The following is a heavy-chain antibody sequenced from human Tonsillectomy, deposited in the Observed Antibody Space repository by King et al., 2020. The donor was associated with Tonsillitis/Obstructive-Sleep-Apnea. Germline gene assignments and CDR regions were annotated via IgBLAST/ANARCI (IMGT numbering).Heavy chain of an antibody. Sequence: VQLQESGPGLVKSSETLSLTCTVSGGSISSFYWTWIRQPPGKGLEWIGYISYRGITNYNPSLESRVTISLDTSKNQFSLKLSSVTAADTAVYYCARDLGTTSMAFDIWGQGTMVTVSS. J-gene: IGHJ3*02. CDR2: ISYRGIT. D-gene: IGHD1-1*01. V-gene: IGHV4-59*01. CDR3: ARDLGTTSMAFDI. CDR1: GGSISSFY.